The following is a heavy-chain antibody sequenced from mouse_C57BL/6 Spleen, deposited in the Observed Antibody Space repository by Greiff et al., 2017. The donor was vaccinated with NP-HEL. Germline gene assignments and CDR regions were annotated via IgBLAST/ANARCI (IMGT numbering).Heavy chain of an antibody. V-gene: IGHV1-64*01. CDR2: IHPNSGST. J-gene: IGHJ2*01. CDR3: ARHRNYLYYFDY. CDR1: GYTFTSYW. Sequence: QVQLQQPGAELVKPGASVKLSCKASGYTFTSYWMHWVKQRPGQGLEWIGLIHPNSGSTNYNEKFKSKATLTVDKSSSTAYMQLSSLTSEDSAVSYCARHRNYLYYFDYWGQGTPLTVSS. D-gene: IGHD2-1*01.